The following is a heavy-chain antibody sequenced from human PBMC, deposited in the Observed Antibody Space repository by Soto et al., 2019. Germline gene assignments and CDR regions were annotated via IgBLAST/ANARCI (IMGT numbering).Heavy chain of an antibody. Sequence: GGSLRLSCATSGFILSDCAMNWVRQAPGKGLEWVSYISSSSSVIDYADSVKGRFTVSRDNARNSLYLQMNSLRAEDTAVYYCARDLSWGSNWYYYMDVWGKGTMVTGAS. J-gene: IGHJ6*03. V-gene: IGHV3-48*01. CDR2: ISSSSSVI. CDR3: ARDLSWGSNWYYYMDV. CDR1: GFILSDCA. D-gene: IGHD7-27*01.